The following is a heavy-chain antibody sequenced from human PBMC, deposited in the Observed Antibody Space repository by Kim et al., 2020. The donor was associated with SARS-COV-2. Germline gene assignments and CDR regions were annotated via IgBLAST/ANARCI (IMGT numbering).Heavy chain of an antibody. CDR3: ARLRRLNYYYYMDV. J-gene: IGHJ6*03. Sequence: YADSVKGRLTISRDNAKNSLYLHMNSLRAEDTAVYYCARLRRLNYYYYMDVWGKGTTVTVSS. V-gene: IGHV3-11*01.